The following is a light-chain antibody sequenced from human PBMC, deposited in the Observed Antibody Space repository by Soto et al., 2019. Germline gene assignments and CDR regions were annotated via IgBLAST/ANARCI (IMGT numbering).Light chain of an antibody. V-gene: IGLV2-8*01. CDR3: CSHSSSITWM. J-gene: IGLJ3*02. CDR2: EVT. Sequence: QSALTQPPSASGSPGQSVTISCTGTSSDVGAYKYVAWYQQHPGKAPKLIIHEVTNRLSGVSGRFSGSKSGNTAFLTISGLQAEDEAVYYCCSHSSSITWMFGGGTKLTVL. CDR1: SSDVGAYKY.